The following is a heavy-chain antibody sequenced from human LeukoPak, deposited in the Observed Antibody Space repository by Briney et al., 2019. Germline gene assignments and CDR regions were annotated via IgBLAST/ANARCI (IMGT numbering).Heavy chain of an antibody. J-gene: IGHJ4*02. CDR3: ARLYSGYDARQYYFDY. V-gene: IGHV4-30-4*01. CDR1: GGSISSGDYY. D-gene: IGHD5-12*01. Sequence: SQTLSLTCTVSGGSISSGDYYWSWIRQPPGKGLEWIGYIYYSGSTYYNPSLKSRVTISVDTSKNQFSLKLSPVTAADTAVYYCARLYSGYDARQYYFDYWGQGTLVTVSS. CDR2: IYYSGST.